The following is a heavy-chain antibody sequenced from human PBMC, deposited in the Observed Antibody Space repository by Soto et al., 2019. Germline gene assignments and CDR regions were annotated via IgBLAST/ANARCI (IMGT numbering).Heavy chain of an antibody. J-gene: IGHJ5*02. D-gene: IGHD6-6*01. CDR3: AKDLESIAGFWGWFDP. V-gene: IGHV3-23*01. CDR1: GFTFSSYA. Sequence: PGGSLRLSCAASGFTFSSYAMSWVRQAPGQGLEWVSAISGSGGSTYYADSVKGRFTISRDNSKNTLYLQMNSLRAEDTAVYYCAKDLESIAGFWGWFDPWGQGTLVTVSS. CDR2: ISGSGGST.